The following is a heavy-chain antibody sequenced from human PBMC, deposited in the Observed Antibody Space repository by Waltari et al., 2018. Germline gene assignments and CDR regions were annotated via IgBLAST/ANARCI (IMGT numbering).Heavy chain of an antibody. D-gene: IGHD4-17*01. CDR3: ARERRGDSGGYFDL. CDR1: GYTFTGYY. V-gene: IGHV1-2*04. CDR2: INPTSGGT. Sequence: QVQLVQSGAEVKKPGASVTVSCKASGYTFTGYYMHWVRQAPGQGLEWMGWINPTSGGTNKSQKFQGWVTMTRDTSISPAYMELSRLRSDDTAVYYCARERRGDSGGYFDLWGRGTLVTVSS. J-gene: IGHJ2*01.